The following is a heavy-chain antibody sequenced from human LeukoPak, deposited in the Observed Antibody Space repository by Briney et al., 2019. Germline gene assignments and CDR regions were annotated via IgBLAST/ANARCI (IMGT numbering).Heavy chain of an antibody. CDR3: ARERYYYDSSGYTKVPPYYYYGMDV. CDR2: INHSGST. J-gene: IGHJ6*02. CDR1: GGSFSGYY. V-gene: IGHV4-34*01. Sequence: SETLSLTCAVYGGSFSGYYWSWIRQPPGKGLEWIGEINHSGSTNYNPSLKSQVTISVDTSKNQFSLKLSSVTAADTAVYYCARERYYYDSSGYTKVPPYYYYGMDVWGQGTTVTVSS. D-gene: IGHD3-22*01.